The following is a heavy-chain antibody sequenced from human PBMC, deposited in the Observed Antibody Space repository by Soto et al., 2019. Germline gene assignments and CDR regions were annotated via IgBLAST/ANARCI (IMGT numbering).Heavy chain of an antibody. Sequence: GASVKVSCKASGYTFTSYGISWVRQAPGQGLEWMGWISAYNGNTNYAQKLQGRVTMTTDTSTSTAYMELRSLRSDDTAVYYCARDLAYTGTTMFPDYWGQGTLVTVSS. D-gene: IGHD1-7*01. CDR2: ISAYNGNT. J-gene: IGHJ4*02. CDR1: GYTFTSYG. CDR3: ARDLAYTGTTMFPDY. V-gene: IGHV1-18*01.